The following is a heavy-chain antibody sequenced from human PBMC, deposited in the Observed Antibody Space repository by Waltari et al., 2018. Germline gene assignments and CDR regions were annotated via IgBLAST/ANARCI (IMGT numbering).Heavy chain of an antibody. D-gene: IGHD2-15*01. CDR1: GFTLSSYG. CDR3: AKAAVAATSAAY. Sequence: QVQLVESGGGVVQPGGSLRLSCAASGFTLSSYGMHWVRQAPGKGLEWVAFIRYDGSNKYYADSVKGRFTISRDNSKNTLYLQMNSLRAEDTAVYYCAKAAVAATSAAYWGQGTLVTVSS. V-gene: IGHV3-30*02. CDR2: IRYDGSNK. J-gene: IGHJ4*02.